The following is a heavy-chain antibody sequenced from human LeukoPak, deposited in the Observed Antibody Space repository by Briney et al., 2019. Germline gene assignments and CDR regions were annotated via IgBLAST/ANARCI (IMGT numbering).Heavy chain of an antibody. D-gene: IGHD6-19*01. J-gene: IGHJ4*02. CDR1: GFTFADYA. CDR3: ANERGIAVAGTSRYFDY. CDR2: ISWNTATI. V-gene: IGHV3-9*01. Sequence: PGGCLRLSCAAAGFTFADYAMRWVRQAPGECLEWVSGISWNTATIGYADSVNGPFTISRDNAKNSVYLQMNRLWAEDTALYYCANERGIAVAGTSRYFDYWGQGTLVTVSS.